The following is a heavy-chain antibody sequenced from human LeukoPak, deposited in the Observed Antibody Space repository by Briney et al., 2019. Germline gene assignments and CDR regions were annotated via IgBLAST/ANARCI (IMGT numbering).Heavy chain of an antibody. CDR1: GFTFSSYS. CDR3: ARACSGGSCYPAGDYYYYGMDV. Sequence: GGSLRLSCAASGFTFSSYSMNGVRQAPGKGLEWVSSISSSSSYIYYADSVKGRFTISRDNAKNSLYLQMNSLRAEDTAVYYCARACSGGSCYPAGDYYYYGMDVWGEGTTVTVSS. J-gene: IGHJ6*04. D-gene: IGHD2-15*01. V-gene: IGHV3-21*01. CDR2: ISSSSSYI.